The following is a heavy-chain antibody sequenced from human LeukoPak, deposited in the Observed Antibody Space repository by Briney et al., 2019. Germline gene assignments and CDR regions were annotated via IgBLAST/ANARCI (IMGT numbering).Heavy chain of an antibody. J-gene: IGHJ4*02. CDR2: INPNSGGT. Sequence: ASVKVSCKASGYTFTGYCMHWVRQAPGQGLEWMGWINPNSGGTNYAQKFQGRVTMTRDTSISTAYMELSRLRSDDTAVYYCARDISITPLRGYWGQGTLVTVSS. D-gene: IGHD3-3*01. V-gene: IGHV1-2*02. CDR1: GYTFTGYC. CDR3: ARDISITPLRGY.